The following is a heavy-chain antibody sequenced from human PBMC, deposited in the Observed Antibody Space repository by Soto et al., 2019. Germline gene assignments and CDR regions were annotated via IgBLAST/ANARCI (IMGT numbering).Heavy chain of an antibody. Sequence: PVGSLRLSCAASGFTVSSNYMSWVRQAPGKGLEWESVIYICGITYYADSVKGRFTITRDNSKNTLYLQMNSLKAEDTAGQYCAGDNAGGPGDYCGQGTLVTVFS. CDR1: GFTVSSNY. CDR2: IYICGIT. V-gene: IGHV3-53*01. CDR3: AGDNAGGPGDY. D-gene: IGHD2-15*01. J-gene: IGHJ4*02.